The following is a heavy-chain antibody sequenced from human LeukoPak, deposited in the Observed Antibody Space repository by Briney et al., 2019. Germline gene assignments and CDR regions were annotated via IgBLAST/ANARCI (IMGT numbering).Heavy chain of an antibody. J-gene: IGHJ6*03. Sequence: GASVKVSCKASGYTFTTYNIHWVRQAPGQGLEWMGWIYPNSGGTNYAQKFQGRVTMTRDTSISTAYMELSRLRSDDTAVYYCARSEQFPYYMDVWGKGTTVTVSS. CDR1: GYTFTTYN. CDR2: IYPNSGGT. V-gene: IGHV1-2*02. CDR3: ARSEQFPYYMDV. D-gene: IGHD6-19*01.